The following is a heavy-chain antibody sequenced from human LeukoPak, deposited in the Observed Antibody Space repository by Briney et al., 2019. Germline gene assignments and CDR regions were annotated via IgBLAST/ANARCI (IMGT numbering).Heavy chain of an antibody. V-gene: IGHV3-48*03. D-gene: IGHD2-8*01. CDR2: ISSSGTTI. CDR3: ARNGLAANGYFDY. J-gene: IGHJ4*02. Sequence: PGGSLRLSCAASGFTFSSQWMNWVRQAPGKGLEWVSYISSSGTTINYSDSVKGRFTISRDNAKNSLYLQMNSLRAEDTAVYYCARNGLAANGYFDYWGQGTLVTVSS. CDR1: GFTFSSQW.